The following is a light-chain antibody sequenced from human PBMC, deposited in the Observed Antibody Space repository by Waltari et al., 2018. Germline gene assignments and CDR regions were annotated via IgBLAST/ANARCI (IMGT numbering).Light chain of an antibody. Sequence: DIQMTQSPSSQSASVGDRVTITCRASQSITTFLNWYQQKPGKAPKLLIYGASSLQRGVPSRFSGSGSGTDFTLTISSLQVEDFATYYCQQSYSSPYTFGQGTNLEIK. CDR1: QSITTF. CDR2: GAS. J-gene: IGKJ2*01. V-gene: IGKV1-39*01. CDR3: QQSYSSPYT.